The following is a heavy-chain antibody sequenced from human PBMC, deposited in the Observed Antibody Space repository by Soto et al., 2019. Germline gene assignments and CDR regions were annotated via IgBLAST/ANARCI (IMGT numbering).Heavy chain of an antibody. Sequence: EVQVLESGGGLVQPGGSLRLTCIASGFNLSNFGMSWVRQAPGKGLEWVSFVSGNGGSTYYIDSVKGRFTISRDSSTNTVSLQMNSLRAEDKAVYYCAKSNYGERDWGQGALVTVSS. V-gene: IGHV3-23*01. D-gene: IGHD4-17*01. J-gene: IGHJ4*02. CDR1: GFNLSNFG. CDR3: AKSNYGERD. CDR2: VSGNGGST.